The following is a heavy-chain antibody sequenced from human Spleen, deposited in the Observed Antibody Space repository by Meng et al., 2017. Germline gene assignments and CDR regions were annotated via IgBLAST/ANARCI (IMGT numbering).Heavy chain of an antibody. Sequence: GESLKISCAASGFSFSAYAMHWVRQAPGKGLEWVAVIWYDGSDKYYADSVKGRFTISRDNSKNTLYLQMNSLRAEDTAVYYCAKDLSQGSWYGNFDYWGQGTLVTVSS. CDR3: AKDLSQGSWYGNFDY. CDR1: GFSFSAYA. CDR2: IWYDGSDK. J-gene: IGHJ4*02. D-gene: IGHD6-13*01. V-gene: IGHV3-33*06.